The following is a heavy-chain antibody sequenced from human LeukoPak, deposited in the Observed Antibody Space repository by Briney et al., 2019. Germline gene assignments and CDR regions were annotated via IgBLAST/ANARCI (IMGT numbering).Heavy chain of an antibody. V-gene: IGHV1-24*01. CDR1: GYHLNGLS. Sequence: ASVKVSCKVSGYHLNGLSLHWVRQAPERGPEWMGGFDPEVGETIYGQKFQGRVTMTRDTSTSTIYMELSSLRSEDTAVYYCCTGDSSSQFDYWGQGTLVTVSS. J-gene: IGHJ4*02. D-gene: IGHD6-6*01. CDR3: CTGDSSSQFDY. CDR2: FDPEVGET.